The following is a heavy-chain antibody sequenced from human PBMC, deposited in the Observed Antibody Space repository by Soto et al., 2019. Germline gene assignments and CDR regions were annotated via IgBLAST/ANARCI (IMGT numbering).Heavy chain of an antibody. Sequence: SQTLSLTCAISGDSVSSNSAAWNWIRQSPSRGLEWLGRTYYRSKWYNDYAVSVKSRITINPDTSKNQFSLQLSSVTPEDTAVYYCARGQGIQLWNNWFDPRGQGTLVTVSS. CDR3: ARGQGIQLWNNWFDP. CDR1: GDSVSSNSAA. D-gene: IGHD5-18*01. CDR2: TYYRSKWYN. V-gene: IGHV6-1*01. J-gene: IGHJ5*02.